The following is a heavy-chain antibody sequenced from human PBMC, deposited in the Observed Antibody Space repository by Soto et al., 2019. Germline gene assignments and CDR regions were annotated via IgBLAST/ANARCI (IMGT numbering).Heavy chain of an antibody. D-gene: IGHD2-2*01. Sequence: QVQLVESGGGVVQPGRSLRLSCAASGVKFNNYGMHWVRQAPGKGLEWVAFIWFNGINKYYAESVKGRFAISRDNSENSLFLQMDSLRVVDTGVYYCVRDGDFSTGFGKDYWGQGTLVTVSS. CDR3: VRDGDFSTGFGKDY. V-gene: IGHV3-33*01. J-gene: IGHJ4*02. CDR2: IWFNGINK. CDR1: GVKFNNYG.